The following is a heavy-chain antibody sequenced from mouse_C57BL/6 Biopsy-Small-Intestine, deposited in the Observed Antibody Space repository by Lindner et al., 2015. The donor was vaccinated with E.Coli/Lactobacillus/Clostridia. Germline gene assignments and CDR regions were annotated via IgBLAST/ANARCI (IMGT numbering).Heavy chain of an antibody. V-gene: IGHV1-64*01. CDR1: GYPFTGYY. Sequence: PVKVSCKASGYPFTGYYMHWVRQAPGQGLEWMGWINPNSGSSSYAQRFRDRFTITSDTSSSTVYMELNSLRSDDTAMYYCAGGTYGYRYFDLWGRGTLVTVSS. J-gene: IGHJ1*01. D-gene: IGHD1-1*01. CDR3: AGGTYGYRYFDL. CDR2: INPNSGSS.